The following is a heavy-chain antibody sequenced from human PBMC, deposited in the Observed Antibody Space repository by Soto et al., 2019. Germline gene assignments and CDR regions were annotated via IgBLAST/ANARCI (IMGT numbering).Heavy chain of an antibody. CDR2: ISGSGGST. D-gene: IGHD6-19*01. Sequence: GGSLRHSCAASGFNFSSYAMSWVRQAPGKGLEWVSAISGSGGSTYYADYVKGRFTISRDNSKNTLYLQMNSLRAEDTAVYYCAKNKGSSRAVAGQGAAFDIWGQGTMVTVSS. CDR3: AKNKGSSRAVAGQGAAFDI. V-gene: IGHV3-23*01. CDR1: GFNFSSYA. J-gene: IGHJ3*02.